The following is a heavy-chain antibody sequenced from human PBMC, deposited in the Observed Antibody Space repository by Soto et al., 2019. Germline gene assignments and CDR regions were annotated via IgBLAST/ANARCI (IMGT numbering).Heavy chain of an antibody. J-gene: IGHJ3*02. Sequence: ASVKVSCKASGYTFTGYYMHWVRQAPGQGLEWMGWINPNSGGTNYAQKFQGRVTMTRDTSISTAYMELSRLRSDDTAVYYCARPTTVVARDASDIPGQGTMVTV. CDR1: GYTFTGYY. CDR3: ARPTTVVARDASDI. V-gene: IGHV1-2*02. CDR2: INPNSGGT. D-gene: IGHD4-17*01.